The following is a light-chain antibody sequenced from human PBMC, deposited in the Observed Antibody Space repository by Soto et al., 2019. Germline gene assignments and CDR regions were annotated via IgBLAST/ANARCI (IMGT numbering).Light chain of an antibody. V-gene: IGLV1-40*01. CDR1: SSNIGAGYD. Sequence: QSVLTQPPSVSGAPGQRVIISCTGSSSNIGAGYDVHWYQQLPGTAPKLLIYGNKNRPSGVPDRISGSKSATSASLAITGRQAEDEGDYYCQSYDSSLSGSVFGGVTKLTVL. CDR3: QSYDSSLSGSV. CDR2: GNK. J-gene: IGLJ2*01.